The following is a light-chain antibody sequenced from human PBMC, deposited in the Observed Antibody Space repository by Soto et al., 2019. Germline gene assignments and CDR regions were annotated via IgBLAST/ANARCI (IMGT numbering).Light chain of an antibody. CDR2: AAS. CDR3: QQYGSPPGWT. J-gene: IGKJ1*01. V-gene: IGKV3-20*01. Sequence: EVVLTQSPGTLSLSPGERATLSCRTSQSINSIYLAWYQQKPGQAPRLLISAASSRATGIPDRFSGSGSWTDFTLTISRLEPEDFAVYYCQQYGSPPGWTFGQGTKVEIK. CDR1: QSINSIY.